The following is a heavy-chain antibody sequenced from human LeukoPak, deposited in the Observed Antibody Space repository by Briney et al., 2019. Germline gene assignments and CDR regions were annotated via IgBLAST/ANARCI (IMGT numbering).Heavy chain of an antibody. CDR3: ARVCGSATNYRLCGFDV. V-gene: IGHV4-4*07. D-gene: IGHD3-10*01. J-gene: IGHJ3*01. CDR2: IDSVGTS. CDR1: GGSINKYF. Sequence: SETLSLTCIVSGGSINKYFWNWIRQPAGKGLEWIGRIDSVGTSNYNPSLRGRVTMSVDTSKSHFSLGVTSMTAADTAMYYCARVCGSATNYRLCGFDVWGQGTVVPVSS.